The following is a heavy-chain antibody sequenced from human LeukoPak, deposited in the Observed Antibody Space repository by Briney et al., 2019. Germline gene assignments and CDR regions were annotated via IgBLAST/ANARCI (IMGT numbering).Heavy chain of an antibody. V-gene: IGHV3-30*12. CDR2: ISYDGSNK. CDR1: GFTFSSYG. Sequence: GGSLRLSCAASGFTFSSYGMHWVRQAPGKGLEWVAVISYDGSNKYYADSVKGRFTISRDNSKNTLYLQMNSLRAEDTAVYYCASGPQLVQMEYWGQGTLVTVSS. D-gene: IGHD6-13*01. CDR3: ASGPQLVQMEY. J-gene: IGHJ4*02.